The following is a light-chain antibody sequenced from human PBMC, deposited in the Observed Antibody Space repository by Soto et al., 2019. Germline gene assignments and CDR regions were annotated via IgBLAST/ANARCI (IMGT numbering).Light chain of an antibody. V-gene: IGKV3-15*01. Sequence: EIVMTQSPATLSVSPGERATLSCRASQSVSSNLAWYQQKPGQAPRLLIFGASTRATGIPARFSGSGSGTEFTLTISSLQSEDFAVYYCQQYNNWPTMAFGQGTQVEIK. CDR1: QSVSSN. CDR3: QQYNNWPTMA. J-gene: IGKJ1*01. CDR2: GAS.